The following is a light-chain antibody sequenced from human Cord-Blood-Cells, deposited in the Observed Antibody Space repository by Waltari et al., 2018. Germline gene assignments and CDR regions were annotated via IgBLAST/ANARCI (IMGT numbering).Light chain of an antibody. CDR3: QQSYSTQWT. J-gene: IGKJ1*01. Sequence: DIQMTQSPSSLSASVGDRVTITCRASQSISSYLNWYQQKPGKAPKLLIYAASSLQSGVPSRFSGRGSGTDFTLTISSLQPEDFATDYGQQSYSTQWTCGQGTKVEIK. CDR1: QSISSY. V-gene: IGKV1-39*01. CDR2: AAS.